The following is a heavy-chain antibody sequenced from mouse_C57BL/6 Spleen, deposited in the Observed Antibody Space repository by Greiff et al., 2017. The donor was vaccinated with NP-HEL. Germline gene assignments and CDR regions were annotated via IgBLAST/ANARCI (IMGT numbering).Heavy chain of an antibody. J-gene: IGHJ2*01. CDR3: ARENGYYFDY. D-gene: IGHD2-2*01. CDR2: IDPENGDT. V-gene: IGHV14-4*01. CDR1: GFNIKDDY. Sequence: VQLQQSGAELVRPGASVKLSCTASGFNIKDDYMHWVKQRPEQGLEWIGWIDPENGDTEYASKFQGKATITADTSSNTAYLQLSSLTSEDTAVYYCARENGYYFDYWGQGTTLTVSS.